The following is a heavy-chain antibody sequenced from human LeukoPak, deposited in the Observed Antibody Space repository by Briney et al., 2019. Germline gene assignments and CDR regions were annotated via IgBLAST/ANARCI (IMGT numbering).Heavy chain of an antibody. D-gene: IGHD5-12*01. Sequence: PGRSLRLSCAASGFTFGDYAMSWVRQAPGKGLECVGFIRAKLYGATTEYAASVKGRFTILRDDSKSIAYLQMDSLKAEDTAVYYCTRWVVGGYDPYYFDHWGQGTLVTVSS. CDR1: GFTFGDYA. CDR2: IRAKLYGATT. V-gene: IGHV3-49*04. J-gene: IGHJ4*02. CDR3: TRWVVGGYDPYYFDH.